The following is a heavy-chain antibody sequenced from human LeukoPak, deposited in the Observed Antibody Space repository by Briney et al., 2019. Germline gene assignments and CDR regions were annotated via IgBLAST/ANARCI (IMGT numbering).Heavy chain of an antibody. CDR3: ATSAGLRYFDWGFDY. CDR1: GYTFTSYV. J-gene: IGHJ4*02. CDR2: INAGNGNT. Sequence: ASVKVSCKASGYTFTSYVMHWVRQAPGQRLEWMGWINAGNGNTKYSQKFQGRVTITRDTSASTAYMELSSLRSEDTAVYYCATSAGLRYFDWGFDYWGQGTLVTVSS. V-gene: IGHV1-3*01. D-gene: IGHD3-9*01.